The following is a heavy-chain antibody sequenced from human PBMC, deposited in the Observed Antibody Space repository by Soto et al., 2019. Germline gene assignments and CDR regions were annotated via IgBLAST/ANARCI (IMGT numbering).Heavy chain of an antibody. CDR1: GFTFSSYG. CDR3: AKARRYFDWLLGY. CDR2: ISYDGSNK. J-gene: IGHJ4*02. Sequence: QVQLVESGGGVVQPGRSLRLSCAASGFTFSSYGMHWVRQAPGKGLEWVAVISYDGSNKYYADSVKGRFTISRDNSRNKLYVQTNSLRAEDRAVYYCAKARRYFDWLLGYWGQGTLVTVPS. D-gene: IGHD3-9*01. V-gene: IGHV3-30*18.